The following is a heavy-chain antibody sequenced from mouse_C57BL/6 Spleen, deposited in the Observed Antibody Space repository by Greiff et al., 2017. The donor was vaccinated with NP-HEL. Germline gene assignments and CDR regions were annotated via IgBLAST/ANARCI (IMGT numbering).Heavy chain of an antibody. CDR1: GYTFTDYE. CDR3: TRSGDYSNYVPDY. J-gene: IGHJ2*01. Sequence: QVQLQQSGAELVRPGASVTLSCKASGYTFTDYEMHWVKQTPVHGLEWIGALDPETGGTAYNQKFKGKAILTADKSSSTAYMELRSLTSEDSAVYYCTRSGDYSNYVPDYWGQGTTLTVSS. CDR2: LDPETGGT. D-gene: IGHD2-5*01. V-gene: IGHV1-15*01.